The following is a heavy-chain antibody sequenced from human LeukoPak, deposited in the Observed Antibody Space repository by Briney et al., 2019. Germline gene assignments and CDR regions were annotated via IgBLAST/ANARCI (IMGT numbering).Heavy chain of an antibody. CDR1: GYTFTSYG. V-gene: IGHV1-18*01. D-gene: IGHD3-9*01. CDR2: ISAYNGNT. Sequence: ASVKVSCKASGYTFTSYGISWVRQAPGQGLAWMGWISAYNGNTNYAQKLQGRVTMTTDTSTSTAYMELRSLRSDDTAVYYCARGRYYDILTGYYPLDYWGQGTLVTVSS. J-gene: IGHJ4*02. CDR3: ARGRYYDILTGYYPLDY.